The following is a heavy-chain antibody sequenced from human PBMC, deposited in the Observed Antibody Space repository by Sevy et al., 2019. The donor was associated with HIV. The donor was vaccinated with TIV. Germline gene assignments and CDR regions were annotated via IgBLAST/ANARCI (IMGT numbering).Heavy chain of an antibody. CDR2: IRSETDGGTT. V-gene: IGHV3-15*01. D-gene: IGHD3-10*01. CDR1: GFSFFNAW. Sequence: GGSLRLSCSASGFSFFNAWMSWVRQAPGKGLEWIGLIRSETDGGTTEYTASVKGRFSISRDDSKDTLYLQMNSLKTEDTAVYYCATERWGFFDSITRYLLPYFDSWGQGTLVTVSS. CDR3: ATERWGFFDSITRYLLPYFDS. J-gene: IGHJ4*02.